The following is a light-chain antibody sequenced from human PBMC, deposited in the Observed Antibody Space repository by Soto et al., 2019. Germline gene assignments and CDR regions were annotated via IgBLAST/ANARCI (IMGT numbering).Light chain of an antibody. J-gene: IGKJ4*01. CDR2: AAS. CDR3: QQYYSFPLS. CDR1: QGISSY. V-gene: IGKV1D-8*01. Sequence: IQLTQSPSSLSASVGDRVTITCRVSQGISSYLAWYQQKPGKAPALLIYAASALQSGVPSRFSGSGYGTDFTLTISSLQSEDFASYYCQQYYSFPLSFGGGTKVDIK.